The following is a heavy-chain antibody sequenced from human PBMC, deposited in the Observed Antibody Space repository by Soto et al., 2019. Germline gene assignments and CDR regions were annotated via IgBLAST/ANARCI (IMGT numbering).Heavy chain of an antibody. CDR1: GFTFSSYG. V-gene: IGHV3-30*18. J-gene: IGHJ4*02. CDR3: AKDLTHCSGGSCYFEGDY. D-gene: IGHD2-15*01. Sequence: GGSLRLSCAASGFTFSSYGMHWVRQAPGKGLEWVAVISYDGSNKYYADSVKGRFTISRDNSKNTLYLQMNSLRAEDTAVYYCAKDLTHCSGGSCYFEGDYWGQGTLVTVSS. CDR2: ISYDGSNK.